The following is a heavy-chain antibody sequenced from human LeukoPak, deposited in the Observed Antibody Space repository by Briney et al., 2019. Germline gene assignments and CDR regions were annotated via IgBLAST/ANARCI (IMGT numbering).Heavy chain of an antibody. J-gene: IGHJ4*02. V-gene: IGHV3-23*01. Sequence: GGSLRLSCAASGLSFSTYAMSWVRQAPGKGLEWVAGISGSGVDTHYAGSVNGRFRISRDNTANTLYLQMNSLREEDTALYYCASGTYRLGDYWGQGTQVAVSP. CDR3: ASGTYRLGDY. CDR1: GLSFSTYA. CDR2: ISGSGVDT. D-gene: IGHD3-10*01.